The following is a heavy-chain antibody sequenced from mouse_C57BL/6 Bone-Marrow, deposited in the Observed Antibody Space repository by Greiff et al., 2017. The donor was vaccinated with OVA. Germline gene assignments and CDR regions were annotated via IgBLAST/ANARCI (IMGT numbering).Heavy chain of an antibody. CDR2: IDPENGDT. Sequence: EVQLVESGAELVRPGASVKLSCTASGFNIKDDYMHWVKQRPEQGLEWIGWIDPENGDTVYASKFQGKATITADTSSNTAYLQLSSLTSEDTAFYYCTRWSCNYWGQGTTLTVSS. V-gene: IGHV14-4*01. CDR1: GFNIKDDY. J-gene: IGHJ2*01. CDR3: TRWSCNY. D-gene: IGHD2-3*01.